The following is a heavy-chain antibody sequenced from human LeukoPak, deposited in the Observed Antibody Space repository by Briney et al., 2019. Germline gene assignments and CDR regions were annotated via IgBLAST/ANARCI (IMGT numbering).Heavy chain of an antibody. CDR1: GFXFRNYA. J-gene: IGHJ4*02. V-gene: IGHV3-23*01. D-gene: IGHD5-12*01. Sequence: PGGSLRLSCTASGFXFRNYAITWVRQAPGKGLEWVSDISGSGETTHYADSVKGRFTISRDNSKNTVYLQMSSLRADDTAVYFCAKDHTSYSGYDSLDFWGPGTLVTVSS. CDR3: AKDHTSYSGYDSLDF. CDR2: ISGSGETT.